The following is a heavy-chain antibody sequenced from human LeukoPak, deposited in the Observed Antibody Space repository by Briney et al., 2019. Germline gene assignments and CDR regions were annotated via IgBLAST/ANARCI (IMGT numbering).Heavy chain of an antibody. D-gene: IGHD3-22*01. CDR2: ISSSSSTI. CDR3: ARGAGYYDSSGYPGDFDY. V-gene: IGHV3-48*04. Sequence: GGSLRLSCAASGFTFSSYSMNWVRQAPGKGLEWVSYISSSSSTIYYADSVKGRFTISRDNAKNSLYLQMNSLRAEDTAVYYCARGAGYYDSSGYPGDFDYWGQGTLVTVSS. CDR1: GFTFSSYS. J-gene: IGHJ4*02.